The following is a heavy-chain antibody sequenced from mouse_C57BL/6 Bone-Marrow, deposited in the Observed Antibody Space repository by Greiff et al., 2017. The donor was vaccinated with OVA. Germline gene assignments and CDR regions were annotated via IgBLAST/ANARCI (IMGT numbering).Heavy chain of an antibody. CDR1: GFTFSSYG. Sequence: DVKLMESGGDLVKPGGSLKLSCAASGFTFSSYGMSWVRQTPDKRLEWVATISSGGSYTYYPDSVTGRFTISRDNAKNTLYLQMSSLKSEDTAMYYCARLDDGYYVSCAYWGQGTLVTVSA. CDR2: ISSGGSYT. V-gene: IGHV5-6*02. J-gene: IGHJ3*01. CDR3: ARLDDGYYVSCAY. D-gene: IGHD2-3*01.